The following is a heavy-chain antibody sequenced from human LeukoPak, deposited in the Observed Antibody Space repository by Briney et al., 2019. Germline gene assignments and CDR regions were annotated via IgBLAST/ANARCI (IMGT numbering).Heavy chain of an antibody. CDR3: ARGELTLTLVLY. J-gene: IGHJ4*02. D-gene: IGHD3-10*01. CDR2: INHSRST. CDR1: GGSFSGYY. Sequence: SETLSLTCAVYGGSFSGYYWSWIRQPPGKGLEWIGEINHSRSTNYNPSLKSRVTISVDTSKNQFSLKLSSVTAADTAVYYCARGELTLTLVLYWGQGTLVTVSS. V-gene: IGHV4-34*01.